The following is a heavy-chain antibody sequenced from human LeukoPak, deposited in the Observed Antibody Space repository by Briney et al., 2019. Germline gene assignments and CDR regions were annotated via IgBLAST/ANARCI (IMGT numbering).Heavy chain of an antibody. CDR2: IIPIFGTA. J-gene: IGHJ5*02. Sequence: SVKVSCKASGGTFSSYAISWVRQAPGQGLEWMGGIIPIFGTANYAHKFQGRVTITADESTSTPYMELSSLRSEDTAVYYCARGRWQPARVPNWFDPWGEGTLVTVSS. V-gene: IGHV1-69*13. D-gene: IGHD5-24*01. CDR3: ARGRWQPARVPNWFDP. CDR1: GGTFSSYA.